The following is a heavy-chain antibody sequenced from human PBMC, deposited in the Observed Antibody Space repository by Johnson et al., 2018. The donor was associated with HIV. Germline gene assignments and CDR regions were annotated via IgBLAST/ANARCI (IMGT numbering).Heavy chain of an antibody. CDR2: INISGDP. CDR1: GFTVSSKY. CDR3: ARDPLWDAFDS. V-gene: IGHV3-66*01. J-gene: IGHJ3*02. Sequence: VQLVESGGGLVQPGGSLRLSCAASGFTVSSKYMSWVRQAPGKGLECVSIINISGDPYYADSVKGRFTISRDNSKNTLFLQMNSLRAEDTAVYFCARDPLWDAFDSWGQGKMVTVSS.